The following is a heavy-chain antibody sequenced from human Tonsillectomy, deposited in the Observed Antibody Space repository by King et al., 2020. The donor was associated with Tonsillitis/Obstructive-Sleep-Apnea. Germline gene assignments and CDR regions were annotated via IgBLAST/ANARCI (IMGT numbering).Heavy chain of an antibody. V-gene: IGHV3-30*01. Sequence: VQLVESGGGVVQPGRSLRLSCAASGFTFSSYAMHWVRQAPGKGLEWVAVISYDGSNKYYADSVKGRFTISRDNSKNTLYLQMNSLRAEHTAVYYCARVHSSGFDYWGQGTLVTVSS. CDR2: ISYDGSNK. CDR3: ARVHSSGFDY. CDR1: GFTFSSYA. D-gene: IGHD6-19*01. J-gene: IGHJ4*02.